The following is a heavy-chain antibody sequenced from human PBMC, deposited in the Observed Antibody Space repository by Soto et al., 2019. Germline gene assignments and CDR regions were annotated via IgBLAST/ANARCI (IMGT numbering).Heavy chain of an antibody. CDR1: GFTFTNYG. CDR2: IWYDGSNK. D-gene: IGHD6-13*01. Sequence: QVQLVESGGGVVQPRRSLRLSCAASGFTFTNYGMHWVRQAPGKGLEWVAVIWYDGSNKYYADSVKGRFTTSRDNSKNPLYLQMNSLRAEDTAVYYCAREQQQLFDYWGQGTLVTVSS. V-gene: IGHV3-33*01. J-gene: IGHJ4*02. CDR3: AREQQQLFDY.